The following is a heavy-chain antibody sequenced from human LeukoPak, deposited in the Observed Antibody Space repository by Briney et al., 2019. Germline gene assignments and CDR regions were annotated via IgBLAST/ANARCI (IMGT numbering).Heavy chain of an antibody. D-gene: IGHD2-8*01. V-gene: IGHV3-21*01. J-gene: IGHJ6*04. CDR2: LSSSSSYI. CDR1: GFTFSSYS. Sequence: PGGSVRLSCAASGFTFSSYSMNWVRQAPGKALEWVSSLSSSSSYIYYADSVKARFTISRDNAKNSLYLQMNSLRAEDTAVYYCAREDAIAPYYYYGMDVWGKGTTVTVSS. CDR3: AREDAIAPYYYYGMDV.